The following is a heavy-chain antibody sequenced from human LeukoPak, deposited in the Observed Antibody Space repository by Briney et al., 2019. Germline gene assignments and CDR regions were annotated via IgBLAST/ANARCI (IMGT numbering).Heavy chain of an antibody. CDR2: ISSDSTYI. V-gene: IGHV3-21*01. CDR3: ARHYCTGSRCSSGAFDY. CDR1: GFTFSTYG. D-gene: IGHD2-8*02. J-gene: IGHJ4*02. Sequence: GGSLRLSCAASGFTFSTYGMNWVRQAPGKGLEWVSCISSDSTYIYYADSVKGRFTISRDNANNSLYLQMNSLRAEDTAVYYCARHYCTGSRCSSGAFDYWGQGTLVTVSS.